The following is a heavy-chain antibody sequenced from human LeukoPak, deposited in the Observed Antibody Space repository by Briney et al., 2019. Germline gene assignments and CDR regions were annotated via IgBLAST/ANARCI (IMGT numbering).Heavy chain of an antibody. V-gene: IGHV4-59*08. CDR3: ARHRYSGYDHLFDY. Sequence: PSETLSLTCTVSGGSISNYYWSWIRQPPGKGLEWTGYIFYSGSTNYNPSLKSRVTISLDTSKNQFSLRLNSVTAADTAVYYCARHRYSGYDHLFDYWGRGALVTVSS. CDR1: GGSISNYY. D-gene: IGHD5-12*01. CDR2: IFYSGST. J-gene: IGHJ4*02.